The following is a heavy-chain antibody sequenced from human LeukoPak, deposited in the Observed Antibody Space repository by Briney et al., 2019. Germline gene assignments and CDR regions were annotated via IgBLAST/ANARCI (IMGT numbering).Heavy chain of an antibody. CDR3: ARESDRIGFDFDY. V-gene: IGHV6-1*01. CDR2: TYYRSKWYY. Sequence: SQTLSLTCAISGDSVSSNSASWNWIRQSPSRGLEWLGRTYYRSKWYYDYTLSVKSRIIINPDTSKNQFSLHLNSVTPEDTAVYYCARESDRIGFDFDYWGQGTLVTVSS. J-gene: IGHJ4*02. CDR1: GDSVSSNSAS. D-gene: IGHD6-19*01.